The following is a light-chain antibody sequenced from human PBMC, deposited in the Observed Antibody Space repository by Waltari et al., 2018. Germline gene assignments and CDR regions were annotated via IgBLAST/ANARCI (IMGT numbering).Light chain of an antibody. CDR3: LQGTHWPYT. V-gene: IGKV2-30*02. Sequence: EVVMTQSPLSLAVTLGQPASISCKSSQSLVHSDGNTHLNWFQQRPGQSPRRLFYRVSSRESGVPDRFSGRGSGTDFTLKISRVEAEDVGVYYCLQGTHWPYTFGQGTRLDIK. J-gene: IGKJ2*01. CDR2: RVS. CDR1: QSLVHSDGNTH.